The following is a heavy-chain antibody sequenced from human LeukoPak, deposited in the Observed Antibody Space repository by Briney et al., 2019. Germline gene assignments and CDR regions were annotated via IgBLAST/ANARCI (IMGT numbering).Heavy chain of an antibody. CDR3: AREGLIAAAGLDAFDI. V-gene: IGHV4-31*03. Sequence: SETLSLTCTVSGGSISSGGYYWSWIRQHPGKGLEWIGYIYYSGSTYYNPSLKSRVTISVDTSKNQFSLKLSSVTAADTAVYYCAREGLIAAAGLDAFDIWGQGTMVTVSS. D-gene: IGHD6-13*01. J-gene: IGHJ3*02. CDR1: GGSISSGGYY. CDR2: IYYSGST.